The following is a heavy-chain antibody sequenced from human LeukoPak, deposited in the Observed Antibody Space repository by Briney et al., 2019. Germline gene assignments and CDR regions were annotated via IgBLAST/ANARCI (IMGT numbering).Heavy chain of an antibody. Sequence: PGGSLRLSCAASGFNFANHAMSWVRQTPGKGLEWVSAISGGGDITYYADSVRGRFTISRDSSKDTLFLQMHSLRPGDTAVYYCVREDTPATANYWGQGTLVTISS. J-gene: IGHJ4*02. V-gene: IGHV3-23*01. CDR2: ISGGGDIT. CDR1: GFNFANHA. CDR3: VREDTPATANY. D-gene: IGHD2-21*02.